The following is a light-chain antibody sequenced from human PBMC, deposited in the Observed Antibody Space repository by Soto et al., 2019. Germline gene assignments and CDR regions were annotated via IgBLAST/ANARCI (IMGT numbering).Light chain of an antibody. CDR1: HSVTTSY. CDR3: QQYGSPGT. Sequence: IVLTQSPGTLTLSPGERATLSXRASHSVTTSYLAWYQQKPXKAPXXXIYXASNRATGIPDRFSGSGSGTDFTLTISRLEPEDFAVYYCQQYGSPGTFGQGTKVDIK. V-gene: IGKV3-20*01. CDR2: XAS. J-gene: IGKJ1*01.